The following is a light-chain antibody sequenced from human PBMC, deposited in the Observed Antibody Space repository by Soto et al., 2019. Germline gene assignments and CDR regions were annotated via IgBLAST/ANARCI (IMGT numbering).Light chain of an antibody. CDR3: QQYNDNWT. Sequence: DIQMTQSPSTLSASVGDRVTITCRASQSISSWLAWYQQKPGKAPKLLIYTASTLQSGVPSRFSGSGSGTEFTLAISSLQPDASATYYCQQYNDNWTFGQGTKVEIK. V-gene: IGKV1-5*03. J-gene: IGKJ1*01. CDR2: TAS. CDR1: QSISSW.